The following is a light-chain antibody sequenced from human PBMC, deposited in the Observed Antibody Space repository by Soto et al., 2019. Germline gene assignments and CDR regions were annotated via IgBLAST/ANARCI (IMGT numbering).Light chain of an antibody. Sequence: DIQMTQSPSTLSASVGDRVTITCRASQRIGRWLAWYQQKPGKAPKLLIYDASSLESGVPSRFSGSGSGTEFTLTVTSLQPEDFATYYCQHIDTFRLTFGGGTKVELK. J-gene: IGKJ4*01. V-gene: IGKV1-5*01. CDR1: QRIGRW. CDR3: QHIDTFRLT. CDR2: DAS.